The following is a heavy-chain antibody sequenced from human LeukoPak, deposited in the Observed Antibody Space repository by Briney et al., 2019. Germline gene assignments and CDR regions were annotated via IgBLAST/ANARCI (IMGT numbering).Heavy chain of an antibody. CDR1: GGSISSGGYY. V-gene: IGHV4-31*03. D-gene: IGHD6-13*01. CDR2: IYYSGST. CDR3: ASDRGVRSSSWYGFDY. Sequence: SETLSLTCTVSGGSISSGGYYWSWIRQHPGKGLEWIGYIYYSGSTYYNPSLKGRVTISVDTSKNQFSLKLSSVTAADTAVYYCASDRGVRSSSWYGFDYWGQGTLVTVSS. J-gene: IGHJ4*02.